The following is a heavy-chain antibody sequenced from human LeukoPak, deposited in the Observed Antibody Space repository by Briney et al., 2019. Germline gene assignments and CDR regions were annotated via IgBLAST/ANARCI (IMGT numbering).Heavy chain of an antibody. CDR3: AKDLPAAYFDY. D-gene: IGHD2-2*01. CDR2: IRYDGSKK. J-gene: IGHJ4*02. Sequence: GGSLRLSCAPSGFTFSSYGMHWVRQAPGKGLEWVTFIRYDGSKKYYADSVKGRFTISRDNSKNTLYLQMNSLRAEDTAVYYCAKDLPAAYFDYWGQGTLVTVSS. V-gene: IGHV3-30*02. CDR1: GFTFSSYG.